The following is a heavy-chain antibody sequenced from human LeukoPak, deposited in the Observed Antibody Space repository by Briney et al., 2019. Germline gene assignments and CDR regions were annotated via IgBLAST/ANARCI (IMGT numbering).Heavy chain of an antibody. CDR1: GGCISSYY. CDR2: IYYSGST. J-gene: IGHJ4*02. D-gene: IGHD5-12*01. V-gene: IGHV4-59*08. CDR3: ARSDSGYDLSFDY. Sequence: SETLSLTCTVSGGCISSYYWSWIRQPPGKGLEWIGYIYYSGSTNYNPSLKSRVTISVDTSKNQFSLKLSSVTAADTAVYYCARSDSGYDLSFDYWGQGTLVTVSS.